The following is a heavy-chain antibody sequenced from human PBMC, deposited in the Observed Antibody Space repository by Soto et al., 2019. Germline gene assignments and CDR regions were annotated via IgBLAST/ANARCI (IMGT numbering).Heavy chain of an antibody. CDR1: GFTFSSYS. Sequence: EVQLVESGGGLVQPGGSLRLSCAASGFTFSSYSMNWVRQAPGKGLEWVSYISSSSSTIYYADSVKGRFTISRDNAKNSLYLQMNSLRAEDTAVYYCAREYSSGWYSFDYRGQGTLVTVS. V-gene: IGHV3-48*01. CDR3: AREYSSGWYSFDY. J-gene: IGHJ4*02. D-gene: IGHD6-19*01. CDR2: ISSSSSTI.